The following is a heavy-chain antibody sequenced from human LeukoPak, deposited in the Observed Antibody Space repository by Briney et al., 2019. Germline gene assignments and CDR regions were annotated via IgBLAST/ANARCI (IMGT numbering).Heavy chain of an antibody. D-gene: IGHD2-8*01. CDR2: FDPEDGET. Sequence: ASVKVSCKVSGYTLTELSMHWVRQAPGKGLEWMGGFDPEDGETIYAQKFQGRVTMTEDTSTDTAYMELSSLRSEDTAVYYCATGQWRVPSLDYWGQGTLVTVSS. CDR1: GYTLTELS. CDR3: ATGQWRVPSLDY. J-gene: IGHJ4*02. V-gene: IGHV1-24*01.